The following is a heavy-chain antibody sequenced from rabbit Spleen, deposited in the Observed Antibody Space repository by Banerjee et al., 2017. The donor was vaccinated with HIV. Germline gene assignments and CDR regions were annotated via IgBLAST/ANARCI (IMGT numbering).Heavy chain of an antibody. CDR1: GFDFSSYY. D-gene: IGHD4-1*01. CDR3: VRDLSSGWGGVYYFNF. V-gene: IGHV1S7*01. Sequence: QLKESGGGLVQPGGSLKLSCKASGFDFSSYYMSWVRQAPGKGLEWIGYIDPVFGRTYYASWVNGRFSISRENTQNTVSLQMNSLTAADTATYFCVRDLSSGWGGVYYFNFWAQAPSSPS. J-gene: IGHJ4*01. CDR2: IDPVFGRT.